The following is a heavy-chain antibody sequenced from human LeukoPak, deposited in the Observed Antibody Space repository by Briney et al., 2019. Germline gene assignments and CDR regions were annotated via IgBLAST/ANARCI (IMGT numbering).Heavy chain of an antibody. CDR1: GFTVSSNY. J-gene: IGHJ4*02. CDR3: ARDHLDYYDSSGYYSD. V-gene: IGHV3-53*01. Sequence: GRSLRLSCAASGFTVSSNYMSWVRQAPGKGLEWVSVIYSGGSTYYADSVKGRFTISRDNSKNTLYLQMNSLRAEDTAVYYCARDHLDYYDSSGYYSDWGQGTLVTVSS. D-gene: IGHD3-22*01. CDR2: IYSGGST.